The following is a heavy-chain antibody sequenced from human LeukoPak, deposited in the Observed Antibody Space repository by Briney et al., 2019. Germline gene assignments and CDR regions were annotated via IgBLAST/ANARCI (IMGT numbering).Heavy chain of an antibody. CDR2: IYYSGST. J-gene: IGHJ4*02. D-gene: IGHD3-9*01. CDR3: ARGENDILTGYYFDY. CDR1: GGSISSSRYY. V-gene: IGHV4-39*07. Sequence: SETLSLTCTVSGGSISSSRYYWGWIRQPPGKGLEWIGSIYYSGSTYYNPSLKSRVTISVDTSKNQFSLKLSSVTAADTAVYYCARGENDILTGYYFDYWGQGTLVTVSS.